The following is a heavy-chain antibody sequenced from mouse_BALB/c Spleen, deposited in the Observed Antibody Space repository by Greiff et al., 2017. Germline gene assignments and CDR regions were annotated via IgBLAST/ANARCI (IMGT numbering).Heavy chain of an antibody. V-gene: IGHV5-9-4*01. CDR1: GFTFSSYA. Sequence: EVNVVESGGGLVKPGGSLKLSCAASGFTFSSYAMSWVRQSPEKRLEWVAEISSGGSYTYYPDTVTGRFTISRDNAKNTLYLEMSSLRSEDTAMYYCARDDYGYGGFAYWGQGTLVTVSA. D-gene: IGHD1-2*01. CDR2: ISSGGSYT. CDR3: ARDDYGYGGFAY. J-gene: IGHJ3*01.